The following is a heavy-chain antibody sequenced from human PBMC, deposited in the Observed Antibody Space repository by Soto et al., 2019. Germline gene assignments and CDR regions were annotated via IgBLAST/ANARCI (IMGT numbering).Heavy chain of an antibody. D-gene: IGHD3-22*01. CDR2: IKSKNNGGTK. CDR1: GFTFTNAW. J-gene: IGHJ4*02. Sequence: PGGSLRLSCAASGFTFTNAWMSWVRQAPGKVLEWVGRIKSKNNGGTKDYAAPVKGRFTISRDDSKNTLFLQMNSLKTEDTAVYYCSTDLRLGKNYDSNPYLDSWGQGXLVTVYS. CDR3: STDLRLGKNYDSNPYLDS. V-gene: IGHV3-15*01.